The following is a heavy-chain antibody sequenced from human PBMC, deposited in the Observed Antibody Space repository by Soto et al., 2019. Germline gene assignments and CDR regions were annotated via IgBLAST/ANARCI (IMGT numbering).Heavy chain of an antibody. CDR3: ARGPGYSSSWYAKGYDY. Sequence: SETLSLTCAVYGGSFSCYYWSWIRQPPGKGLEWIGEINHSGSTNYNPSLKSRVTISVDTSKNQFSLKLSSVTAADTAVYYCARGPGYSSSWYAKGYDYWGQGTLVTVSS. D-gene: IGHD6-13*01. V-gene: IGHV4-34*01. CDR2: INHSGST. J-gene: IGHJ4*02. CDR1: GGSFSCYY.